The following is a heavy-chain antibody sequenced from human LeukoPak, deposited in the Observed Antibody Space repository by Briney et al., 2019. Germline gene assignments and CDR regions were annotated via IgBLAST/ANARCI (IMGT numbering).Heavy chain of an antibody. D-gene: IGHD2-2*01. CDR2: IKQDGSEK. V-gene: IGHV3-7*01. Sequence: GGSLRLSCAASGFTFSSYWMSWVRQAPGKGLEWVANIKQDGSEKYYVDSVKGRFTISRDNAKNSLYLQMNSLRAEDTAVYYCAKPRGGDIVVVPAAIDYWGQGTLITVSS. CDR1: GFTFSSYW. J-gene: IGHJ4*02. CDR3: AKPRGGDIVVVPAAIDY.